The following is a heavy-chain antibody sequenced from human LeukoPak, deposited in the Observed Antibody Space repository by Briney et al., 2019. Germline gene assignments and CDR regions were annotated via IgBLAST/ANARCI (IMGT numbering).Heavy chain of an antibody. V-gene: IGHV1-24*01. Sequence: GASVKVSCKVSGYTLTELSMHWVRQAPGKGLEWMGGFDPEDGETIYAQKFQGRVTMTEDTSTDTAYMELSSLRSEDTAVYYCATDGNWRDAFDIWGQGTMVTVSS. J-gene: IGHJ3*02. CDR3: ATDGNWRDAFDI. CDR1: GYTLTELS. D-gene: IGHD1-1*01. CDR2: FDPEDGET.